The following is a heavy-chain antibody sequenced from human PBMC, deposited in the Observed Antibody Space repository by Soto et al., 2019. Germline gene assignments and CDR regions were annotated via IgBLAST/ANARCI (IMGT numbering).Heavy chain of an antibody. CDR3: AKDLNKYSSGWPLDY. Sequence: GASLRLSCASSGFTFSSYALIWVRQAPGKGLEWVSAISGSGGSTYYADSVKGRFTISRDNSKNTLYLQMNSLRAEDTAVYYCAKDLNKYSSGWPLDYWGQGT. J-gene: IGHJ4*02. CDR1: GFTFSSYA. CDR2: ISGSGGST. V-gene: IGHV3-23*01. D-gene: IGHD6-19*01.